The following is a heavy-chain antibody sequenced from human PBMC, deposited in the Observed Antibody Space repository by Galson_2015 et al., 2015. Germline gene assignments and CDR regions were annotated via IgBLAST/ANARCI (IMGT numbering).Heavy chain of an antibody. V-gene: IGHV3-53*01. CDR2: IYSGGST. Sequence: SLRLSCAASGFTVSSNYMSWVRQAPGKGLEWVSVIYSGGSTYYADSVKGRFTISRDNSKNTLYLQMNSLRAEDTAVYYCARFWIAAAGTNRDYWGQGTLVTVSS. CDR1: GFTVSSNY. D-gene: IGHD6-13*01. CDR3: ARFWIAAAGTNRDY. J-gene: IGHJ4*02.